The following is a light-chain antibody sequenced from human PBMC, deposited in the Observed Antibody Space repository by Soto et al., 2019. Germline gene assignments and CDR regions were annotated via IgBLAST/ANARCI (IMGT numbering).Light chain of an antibody. CDR1: ETVSEDQ. J-gene: IGKJ1*01. Sequence: ELLLTQSPGTLSLSPETRATLSCRTRETVSEDQLAWYQQKPGQAPRLVIFAVSIRAPGIPDRFSGSGSGTDFTLTINRLEREDFAVYYCQKYGSSRWTFGKGNKVDIK. CDR2: AVS. CDR3: QKYGSSRWT. V-gene: IGKV3-20*01.